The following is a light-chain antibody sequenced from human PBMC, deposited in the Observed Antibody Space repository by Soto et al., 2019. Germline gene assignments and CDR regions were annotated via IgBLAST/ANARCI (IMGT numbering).Light chain of an antibody. CDR3: HQYNDWGGWT. CDR2: GAS. V-gene: IGKV3-15*01. CDR1: QSVSSN. Sequence: EIVMTQSPATLSVSPGERVTLSCRASQSVSSNLAWYQQKPGQAPRLLVYGASTRATGIPARFSGSGSGTEFTLTISSLQSEDFAIYYCHQYNDWGGWTFGQGAKVEIK. J-gene: IGKJ1*01.